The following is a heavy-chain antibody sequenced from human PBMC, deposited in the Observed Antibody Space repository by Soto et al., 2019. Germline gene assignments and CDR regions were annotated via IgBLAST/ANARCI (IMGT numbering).Heavy chain of an antibody. CDR1: GGSISSGDYY. V-gene: IGHV4-30-4*01. CDR3: ARVWVVPAAIGPYGMDV. D-gene: IGHD2-2*02. Sequence: SETLSLTCTVSGGSISSGDYYWSWIRQPPGKGLEWIGYIYYSGSTYYNPSLKSRVTISVDTSKNQFSLKLSSVTAADTAVYYCARVWVVPAAIGPYGMDVWGQGTTVTVS. J-gene: IGHJ6*02. CDR2: IYYSGST.